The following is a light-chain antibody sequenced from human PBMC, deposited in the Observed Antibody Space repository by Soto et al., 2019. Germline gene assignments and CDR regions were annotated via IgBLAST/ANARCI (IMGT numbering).Light chain of an antibody. CDR3: QQYNSYRA. CDR1: QSISNW. J-gene: IGKJ1*01. V-gene: IGKV1-5*03. CDR2: KAS. Sequence: DIQMTQSPSTLSASVGDRVTITCRASQSISNWLAWHQQKPGRAPKLLIYKASILESGVPSRFSGSGSGTEFTLTIRSLKPDDFATYYCQQYNSYRAFGPGTKLDIK.